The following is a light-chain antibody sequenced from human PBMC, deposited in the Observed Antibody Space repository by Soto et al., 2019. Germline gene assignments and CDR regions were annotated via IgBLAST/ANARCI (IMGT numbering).Light chain of an antibody. CDR2: GAS. CDR3: QQYGSSPLT. Sequence: EIVLTQSPGTLSLSPGERATLSCRASQSVSNNFLAWYQQKPGQAPRLLMYGASSRATGFPDRFSGSGSGTDFTLTISRLEPKDFAVYYCQQYGSSPLTFGQGTKVEIK. J-gene: IGKJ1*01. V-gene: IGKV3-20*01. CDR1: QSVSNNF.